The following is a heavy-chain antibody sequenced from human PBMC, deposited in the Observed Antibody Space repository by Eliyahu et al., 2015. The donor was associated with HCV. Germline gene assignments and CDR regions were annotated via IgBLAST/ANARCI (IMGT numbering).Heavy chain of an antibody. D-gene: IGHD6-6*01. CDR2: IYYSGST. CDR1: GGSIRSGGYY. V-gene: IGHV4-31*03. CDR3: ARGRYSSSVVFDY. J-gene: IGHJ4*02. Sequence: QVQLQESGPGLVKPSQTLSLTCTVSGGSIRSGGYYWSWIRQHPGKGLEWIGYIYYSGSTYYNPSLKSRVTISVDTSKNQFSLKLSSVTAADTAVYYCARGRYSSSVVFDYWGQGTLVTVSS.